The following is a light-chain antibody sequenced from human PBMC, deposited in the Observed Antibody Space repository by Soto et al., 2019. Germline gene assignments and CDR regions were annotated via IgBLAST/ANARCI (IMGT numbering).Light chain of an antibody. CDR1: SSDVGGYNY. J-gene: IGLJ1*01. CDR3: SSYTSGSLRV. V-gene: IGLV2-14*01. Sequence: QSALTQPASVSGSPGQSITISCTGTSSDVGGYNYVSWYQHHPGKAPKLLIYEVSYRPSGVSDRFSGSKSANTASLTISGLQAEDEADYYCSSYTSGSLRVFGTGTK. CDR2: EVS.